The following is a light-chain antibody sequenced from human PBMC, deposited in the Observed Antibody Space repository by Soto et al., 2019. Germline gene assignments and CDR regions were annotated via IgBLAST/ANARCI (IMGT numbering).Light chain of an antibody. CDR3: QQSYSSPPT. CDR1: QSISNH. CDR2: AAS. J-gene: IGKJ1*01. Sequence: DIQMPQSASTLYASLEDRVIITCRASQSISNHLNWYQQKPGKAPKLLIFAASSLQSGVPSRFSGSISGPDFNLTISSLQTEDFATYYCQQSYSSPPTFGQGTKVDIK. V-gene: IGKV1-39*01.